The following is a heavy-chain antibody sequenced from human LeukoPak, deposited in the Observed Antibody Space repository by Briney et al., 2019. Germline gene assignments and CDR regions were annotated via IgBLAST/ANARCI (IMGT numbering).Heavy chain of an antibody. J-gene: IGHJ3*02. CDR2: INTNTGNP. CDR1: GYTFTGYY. V-gene: IGHV7-4-1*02. CDR3: ARDTGTTKFAFDI. Sequence: ASVKVSCKASGYTFTGYYMHWVRQAPGQGLEWMGWINTNTGNPTYAQGFTGRFVFSLDTSVSTAYLQISSLKAEDTAVYYCARDTGTTKFAFDIWGQGTMVTVSS. D-gene: IGHD1-7*01.